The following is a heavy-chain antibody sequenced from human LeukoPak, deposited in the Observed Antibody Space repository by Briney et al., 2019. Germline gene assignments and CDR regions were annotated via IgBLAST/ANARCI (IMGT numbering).Heavy chain of an antibody. CDR2: IDWDDDK. CDR1: GFSLNTTGMR. Sequence: ESGPALVKPTQTLTLTCTFSGFSLNTTGMRMGWIRQPPGKALEWLARIDWDDDKFYSTSLKPRLTISKDSSRNQVVLTMTNMDPVDTATYYCARIAPSYYYDSSAPLDYRGQGTLVTVSS. V-gene: IGHV2-70*04. CDR3: ARIAPSYYYDSSAPLDY. D-gene: IGHD3-22*01. J-gene: IGHJ4*02.